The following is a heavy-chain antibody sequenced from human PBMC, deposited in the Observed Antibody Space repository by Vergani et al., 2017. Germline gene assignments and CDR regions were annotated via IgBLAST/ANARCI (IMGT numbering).Heavy chain of an antibody. V-gene: IGHV3-66*02. CDR3: TRSECSGTTCYGHYFDL. CDR1: GFRVTTYY. Sequence: VELLESGGGLAQPGGSLRVSCSASGFRVTTYYMSWVRQAPGKGLEWVSVIKSDGRTSYAESVRGRFTISRDTSRNAVYLKMNILLVEDTGVYYCTRSECSGTTCYGHYFDLWGHGILVTVSS. CDR2: IKSDGRT. J-gene: IGHJ4*01. D-gene: IGHD2-15*01.